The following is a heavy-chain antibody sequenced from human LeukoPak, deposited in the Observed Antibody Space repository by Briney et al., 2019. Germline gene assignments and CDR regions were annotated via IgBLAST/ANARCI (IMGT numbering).Heavy chain of an antibody. CDR2: ISSSGSTI. CDR3: ARDQGHCSSTSCYAKGGVDY. J-gene: IGHJ4*02. CDR1: GFTFSSYE. D-gene: IGHD2-2*01. V-gene: IGHV3-48*03. Sequence: PVGTLRLSCAASGFTFSSYEMNWVRQAPGKGLEGFSYISSSGSTISYADSVKGRFTISRDNAKNSLYLQMNSLRAEDTAVYYCARDQGHCSSTSCYAKGGVDYWGQGTLVTVSS.